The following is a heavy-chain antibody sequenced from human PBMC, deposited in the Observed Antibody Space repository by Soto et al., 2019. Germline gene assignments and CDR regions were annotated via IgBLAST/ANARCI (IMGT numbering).Heavy chain of an antibody. CDR2: ISYDGSNK. J-gene: IGHJ4*02. V-gene: IGHV3-30-3*01. D-gene: IGHD1-26*01. CDR3: ARDGVGAAYFDY. Sequence: QVQLVESGGGVVQPGRSLRLSCAASGFTFSSYAMHWVRQAPGKGLEWVAVISYDGSNKYYADSVKGRFTISRDNSKNTLYLQMNSLRAEDTAVYYCARDGVGAAYFDYWGQGTLVTVSS. CDR1: GFTFSSYA.